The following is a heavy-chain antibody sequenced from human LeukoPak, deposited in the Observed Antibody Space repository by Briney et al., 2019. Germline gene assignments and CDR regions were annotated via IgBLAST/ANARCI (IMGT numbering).Heavy chain of an antibody. D-gene: IGHD3-3*01. V-gene: IGHV3-48*01. CDR2: ISSSSSTI. J-gene: IGHJ6*02. Sequence: GGSLRLSCAASGFTFSSYSMNWVRQAPGKGLEWVSYISSSSSTIYYADSVKGRLTISRDNSKNTLYLQMGSLRAEDMAVYYCARGSGYYGFGDYYYYGMDVWGQGTTVTVSS. CDR3: ARGSGYYGFGDYYYYGMDV. CDR1: GFTFSSYS.